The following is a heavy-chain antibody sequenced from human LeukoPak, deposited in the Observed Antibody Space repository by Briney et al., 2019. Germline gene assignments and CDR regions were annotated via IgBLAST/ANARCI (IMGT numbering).Heavy chain of an antibody. Sequence: SETLSLTCAVYGGSFSGYYWSWIRQPPGKGLEWIGEINHSGSTDYNASLKSRITISVDTSKNQFSLKLSSVTAADTAVYYCARWEFTVTTDKKRNWFDPWGQGTLVTVSS. CDR1: GGSFSGYY. V-gene: IGHV4-34*01. J-gene: IGHJ5*02. CDR2: INHSGST. CDR3: ARWEFTVTTDKKRNWFDP. D-gene: IGHD4-17*01.